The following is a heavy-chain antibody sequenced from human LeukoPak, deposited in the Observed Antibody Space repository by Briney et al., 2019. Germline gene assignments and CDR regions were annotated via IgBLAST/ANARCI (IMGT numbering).Heavy chain of an antibody. J-gene: IGHJ4*02. CDR2: INHSGRT. Sequence: SETLSLTCAVYGGSFSGYYWSWIRQPPGKGLEWIGEINHSGRTNYNPSLKTRVTISVDTSKNQFSLKLSSVTAADTAVNYCASRGYYYDSSGYYWGQGTLVTVSS. D-gene: IGHD3-22*01. CDR1: GGSFSGYY. CDR3: ASRGYYYDSSGYY. V-gene: IGHV4-34*01.